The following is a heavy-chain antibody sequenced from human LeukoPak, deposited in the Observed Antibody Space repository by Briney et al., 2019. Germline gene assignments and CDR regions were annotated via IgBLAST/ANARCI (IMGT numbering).Heavy chain of an antibody. V-gene: IGHV1-2*02. CDR1: GYTFTGYY. D-gene: IGHD5-18*01. CDR2: INPNSGGT. CDR3: ARSPGLDTAVVNRP. Sequence: ASVKVSCKTSGYTFTGYYIHWVRQAPGQGLEWMGWINPNSGGTNYAQNFQGKVTMTRDTSINTAYMELGRLRSDDTAVYYCARSPGLDTAVVNRPWGQGTLITVSS. J-gene: IGHJ5*02.